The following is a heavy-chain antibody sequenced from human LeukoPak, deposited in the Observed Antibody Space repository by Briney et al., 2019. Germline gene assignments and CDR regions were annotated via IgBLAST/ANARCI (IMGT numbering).Heavy chain of an antibody. CDR1: GGSISSSNSY. CDR2: IYYSGNT. J-gene: IGHJ4*02. D-gene: IGHD4-17*01. Sequence: PSETLSLTCTVSGGSISSSNSYWGWIRQPPGKGLEWIGSIYYSGNTYYNASLKSQVSISIDTSKNQFSLKLSSVTAADTAVYYCARLPTVTFFDYWGQGTLVTVSS. V-gene: IGHV4-39*01. CDR3: ARLPTVTFFDY.